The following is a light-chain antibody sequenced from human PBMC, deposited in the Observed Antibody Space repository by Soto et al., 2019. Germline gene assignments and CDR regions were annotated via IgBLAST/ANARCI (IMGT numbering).Light chain of an antibody. J-gene: IGKJ5*01. V-gene: IGKV3-20*01. CDR2: GAS. CDR3: QQYGSSPRGT. CDR1: QSVSSSY. Sequence: EIVLTQSPGTLSLSPGERATLYCRASQSVSSSYLAWYQQKPGQAPRLLIYGASSRATGIPDRFSGSGSGTDFTLTISRLEPEDFAVYYCQQYGSSPRGTFGQGTRLEIK.